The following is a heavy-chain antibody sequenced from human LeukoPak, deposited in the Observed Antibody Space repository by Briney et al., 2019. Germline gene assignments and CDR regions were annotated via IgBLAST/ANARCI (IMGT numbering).Heavy chain of an antibody. CDR1: GFSLSTSGLG. CDR3: AHRNLGPTASRYLQH. J-gene: IGHJ1*01. Sequence: SGPTLVNPTQTLTLTCTFSGFSLSTSGLGVGWIRQPPGKALEWLALIYWNDDKRYNPSLKTRLTITKDTSKNQVVLTMTNMDPVDTATYYCAHRNLGPTASRYLQHWGQGTLVTVSS. CDR2: IYWNDDK. D-gene: IGHD3/OR15-3a*01. V-gene: IGHV2-5*01.